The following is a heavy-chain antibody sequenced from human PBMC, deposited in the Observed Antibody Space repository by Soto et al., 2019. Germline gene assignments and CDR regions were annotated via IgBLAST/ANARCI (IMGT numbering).Heavy chain of an antibody. Sequence: PSQTLSLTCAISGDSVSSNIAAWNWIRQSPSRGLEWLGRTYYRSKWYYDYAISVISRITINSDTSKNQFSLQLRSVTPEDTAVYYCASRHCGGPSCYFDHWGQGILVTVSS. D-gene: IGHD2-21*01. CDR3: ASRHCGGPSCYFDH. CDR1: GDSVSSNIAA. J-gene: IGHJ4*02. V-gene: IGHV6-1*01. CDR2: TYYRSKWYY.